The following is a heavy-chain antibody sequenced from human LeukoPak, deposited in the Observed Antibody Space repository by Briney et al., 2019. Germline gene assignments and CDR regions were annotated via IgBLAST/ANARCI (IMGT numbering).Heavy chain of an antibody. J-gene: IGHJ5*02. CDR1: GFTFSSFW. V-gene: IGHV3-7*01. CDR2: IKQDGSEK. D-gene: IGHD3-3*01. CDR3: ARDGGDYDFWSGQGWFDP. Sequence: GGSLRLSCAASGFTFSSFWMSWVRQAPGKGLEWVANIKQDGSEKYYVDSVKGRFTISRDNAKNSLYLQMNSLRAEDTAVYYCARDGGDYDFWSGQGWFDPWGQGTLVTVSS.